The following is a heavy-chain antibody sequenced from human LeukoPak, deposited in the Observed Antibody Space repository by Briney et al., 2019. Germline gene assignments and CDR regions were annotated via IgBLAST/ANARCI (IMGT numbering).Heavy chain of an antibody. J-gene: IGHJ4*02. Sequence: ASVKVSCKASGYTFTSHGISWVRQAPGQGLEWMGWISAYNGNTNSAQKLQGRVTMTTDTSTSTAYMELRSLISDDTAVYYCSGGSCSFDYWGQGTLVTVSS. CDR1: GYTFTSHG. CDR3: SGGSCSFDY. V-gene: IGHV1-18*01. D-gene: IGHD2-15*01. CDR2: ISAYNGNT.